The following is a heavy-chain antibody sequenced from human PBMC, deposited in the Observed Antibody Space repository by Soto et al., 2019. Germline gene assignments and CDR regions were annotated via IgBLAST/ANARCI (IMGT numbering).Heavy chain of an antibody. Sequence: GPDVVNGESLKISCKGSGYNFPNYWIGWVRQMPGKGLEWMGIIYSTDSHTKYSPSFQGQVTVSADKSISTAYLQWSSLKASGTAIYYCALHLMGYCSGNSCGDYWGQGTLVTVSS. V-gene: IGHV5-51*01. CDR2: IYSTDSHT. D-gene: IGHD2-15*01. CDR1: GYNFPNYW. CDR3: ALHLMGYCSGNSCGDY. J-gene: IGHJ4*02.